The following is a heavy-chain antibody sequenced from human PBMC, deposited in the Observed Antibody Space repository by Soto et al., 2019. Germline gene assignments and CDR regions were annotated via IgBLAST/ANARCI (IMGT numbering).Heavy chain of an antibody. Sequence: SETLSLTCTVSGGSISSGGYYWSWIRQHPGKGLEWIGYIYYSGSTYYNPSLKSRVTISVDTSKNQFSPKLSSVTAAGTAVYYCASLPYYYYGMDVWGQGTTVTVSS. CDR1: GGSISSGGYY. CDR2: IYYSGST. CDR3: ASLPYYYYGMDV. V-gene: IGHV4-31*03. J-gene: IGHJ6*02.